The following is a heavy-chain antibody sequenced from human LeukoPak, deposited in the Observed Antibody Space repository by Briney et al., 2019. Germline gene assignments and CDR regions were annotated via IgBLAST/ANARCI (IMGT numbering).Heavy chain of an antibody. J-gene: IGHJ4*02. CDR3: ARHSHSFCSSGYSDY. CDR2: IYPGDSDT. CDR1: GYSFTSYW. Sequence: GESLKISCKGSGYSFTSYWIGWVRQMPGKGLEWMGIIYPGDSDTRYSPSSQGQVTISADKSISTAYLQWSSLKASDTAMYYCARHSHSFCSSGYSDYWGQGTLVTVSS. V-gene: IGHV5-51*01. D-gene: IGHD3-22*01.